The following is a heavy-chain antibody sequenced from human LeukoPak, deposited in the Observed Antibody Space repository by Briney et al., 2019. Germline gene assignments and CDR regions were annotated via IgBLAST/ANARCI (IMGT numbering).Heavy chain of an antibody. Sequence: GGSLRLSCAASGFTFSSYAMSWVRQAPGKGLEWVSAISGSGGSTYYADSVKGRFTISRDNSKNTLYLQMNSLRAEDTAVYYCAKDRPRYSRGLRHGGDWGQGTLVTVSS. J-gene: IGHJ4*02. CDR3: AKDRPRYSRGLRHGGD. D-gene: IGHD6-19*01. CDR2: ISGSGGST. CDR1: GFTFSSYA. V-gene: IGHV3-23*01.